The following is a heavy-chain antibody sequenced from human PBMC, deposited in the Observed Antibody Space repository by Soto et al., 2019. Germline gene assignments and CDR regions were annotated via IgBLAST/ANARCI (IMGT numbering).Heavy chain of an antibody. CDR2: IYYSGST. CDR3: ARHSSTINYDFWSGDLDY. D-gene: IGHD3-3*01. V-gene: IGHV4-39*01. Sequence: SETLSLTCTVSGGSISSSSYYWGWIRQPPGKGLEWIGSIYYSGSTYYNPSLKSRVTISVDTSKNQFSLKLSSVTAADTAVYYCARHSSTINYDFWSGDLDYWGQGTLVTVSS. J-gene: IGHJ4*02. CDR1: GGSISSSSYY.